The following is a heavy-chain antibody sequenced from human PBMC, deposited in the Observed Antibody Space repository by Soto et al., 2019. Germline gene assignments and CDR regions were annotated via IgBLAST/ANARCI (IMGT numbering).Heavy chain of an antibody. V-gene: IGHV4-31*03. CDR3: ARDISSSWYDY. CDR2: IYYSGST. J-gene: IGHJ4*02. D-gene: IGHD6-13*01. Sequence: PSETLSLTCTDSGGSISSGGYYWSWIRQHPGKGLEWIGYIYYSGSTYYNPSLKSRVTISVDTSKNQFSLKLSSVTAADTAVYYCARDISSSWYDYWGQGTLVTVSS. CDR1: GGSISSGGYY.